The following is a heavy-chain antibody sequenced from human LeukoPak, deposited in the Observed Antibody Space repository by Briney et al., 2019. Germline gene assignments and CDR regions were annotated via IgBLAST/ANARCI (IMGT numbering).Heavy chain of an antibody. CDR2: IHTSGST. CDR3: ARVRLGRGLDY. D-gene: IGHD6-19*01. CDR1: GDSISSSY. Sequence: SETLSLTCTVSGDSISSSYWGWIRQPAGKGLEWIGRIHTSGSTYYSPSLKSRVAMSVDTSTNQFSLKLSSVTAADTAMYYCARVRLGRGLDYWGQGTLVTVSS. J-gene: IGHJ4*02. V-gene: IGHV4-4*07.